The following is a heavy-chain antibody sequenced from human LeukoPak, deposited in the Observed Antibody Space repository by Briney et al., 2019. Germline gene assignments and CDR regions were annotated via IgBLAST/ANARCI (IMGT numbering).Heavy chain of an antibody. D-gene: IGHD5-12*01. Sequence: PSETLSLTCTVSGGSMSSGDYYWSWIRQPPGKGLEYIGYISFTGSTYYNPSLRSRVTISVDTSKKQFSLKLSSVTAADTAVYYCARGLRVATDYFDYWGQGTLVTVSS. J-gene: IGHJ4*02. CDR2: ISFTGST. CDR3: ARGLRVATDYFDY. CDR1: GGSMSSGDYY. V-gene: IGHV4-30-4*08.